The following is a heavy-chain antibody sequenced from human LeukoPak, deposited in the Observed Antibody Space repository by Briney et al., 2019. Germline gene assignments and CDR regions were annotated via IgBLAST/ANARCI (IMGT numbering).Heavy chain of an antibody. Sequence: GGSLRLSCAASGFTFSSFAMTWVRQAPGKGLEWVSAISGSGVTTHYAGSVKGRFSISRDNSKNTLYLQMNSLRAEDTALYYCAKKVVVGATSPYSDFQDWGQGTLVTVSS. CDR3: AKKVVVGATSPYSDFQD. J-gene: IGHJ1*01. CDR1: GFTFSSFA. D-gene: IGHD1-26*01. CDR2: ISGSGVTT. V-gene: IGHV3-23*01.